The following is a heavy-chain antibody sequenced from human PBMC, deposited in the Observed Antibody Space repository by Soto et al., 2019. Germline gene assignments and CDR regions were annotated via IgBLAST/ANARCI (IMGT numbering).Heavy chain of an antibody. CDR2: IDPSDSYT. CDR1: GYSFTSYW. CDR3: ARTSYCSSTSCYYGMDV. J-gene: IGHJ6*02. D-gene: IGHD2-2*01. V-gene: IGHV5-10-1*01. Sequence: GESLKISCKGSGYSFTSYWISWVRQMPGKGLEWMGRIDPSDSYTNYSPSFQGHVTISADKSISTAYLQWSSLKASDTAMYYCARTSYCSSTSCYYGMDVWGQGTTVTVSS.